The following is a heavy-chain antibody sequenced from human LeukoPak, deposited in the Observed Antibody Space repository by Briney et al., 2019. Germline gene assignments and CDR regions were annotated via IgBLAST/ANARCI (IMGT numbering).Heavy chain of an antibody. D-gene: IGHD2-21*02. CDR3: ARTYCGGDCYGGREAFDI. CDR1: GITFNSYT. CDR2: ISSSGSTI. Sequence: PGGSLRLSCAASGITFNSYTMNWVRQAPGKGLEWVSYISSSGSTIYYADSVKGRFTISRDNAKNSLYLQMNSLRAEDTAVYYCARTYCGGDCYGGREAFDIWGQGTMVTVSS. V-gene: IGHV3-48*04. J-gene: IGHJ3*02.